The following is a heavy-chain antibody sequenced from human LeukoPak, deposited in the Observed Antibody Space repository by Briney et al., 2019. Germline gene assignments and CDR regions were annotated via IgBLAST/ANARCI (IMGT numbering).Heavy chain of an antibody. Sequence: ASVKVSCKASGYTFTGYHMHWVRQAPGQGLEWMGRVNPNSGDTNYAQKFQGRVTMTRDTSISTAYVELSRLRSDDTAVYYCARDYCSSTSCLFDYWGQGTLVTVSS. D-gene: IGHD2-2*01. CDR2: VNPNSGDT. CDR1: GYTFTGYH. V-gene: IGHV1-2*06. CDR3: ARDYCSSTSCLFDY. J-gene: IGHJ4*02.